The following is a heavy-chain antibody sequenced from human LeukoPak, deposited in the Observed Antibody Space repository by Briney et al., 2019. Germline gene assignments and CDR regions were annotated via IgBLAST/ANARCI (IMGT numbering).Heavy chain of an antibody. CDR2: ISGSGGST. CDR1: GFTFSSYA. V-gene: IGHV3-23*01. J-gene: IGHJ1*01. D-gene: IGHD2-2*02. CDR3: AKIPRAQDYFQH. Sequence: GGSLRLSCAASGFTFSSYAMSWVRQAPGKGLEWVSAISGSGGSTYYADSVKGRFTISGDNSKNTLYLQMNSLRAEDTAVYYCAKIPRAQDYFQHWGQGTLVTVSS.